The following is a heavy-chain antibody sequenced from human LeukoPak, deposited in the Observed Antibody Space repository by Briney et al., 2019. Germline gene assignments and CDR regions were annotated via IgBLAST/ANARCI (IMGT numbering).Heavy chain of an antibody. D-gene: IGHD3-9*01. V-gene: IGHV3-23*01. CDR1: GFTFSSYA. CDR2: ISGSGGST. CDR3: AKDRRNYDILTGYYYY. J-gene: IGHJ4*02. Sequence: GSLRLSCAASGFTFSSYAMSWVRQAPGKGLEWVSAISGSGGSTYYADSVKGRFTISRDNSKNTLYLQMNSLRAEDTAVYYCAKDRRNYDILTGYYYYWGQGTLVTVSS.